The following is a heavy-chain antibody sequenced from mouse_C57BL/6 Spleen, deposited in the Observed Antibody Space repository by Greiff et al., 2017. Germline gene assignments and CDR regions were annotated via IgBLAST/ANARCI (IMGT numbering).Heavy chain of an antibody. Sequence: VQLKQSGPVLVKPGASVKMSCKASGYTFTDYYMNWVQQSPGKSLEWIGVINPYNGGTSYNQKFKGKATLTVDKSSSTAYLELNSLTSEDAAVYYCARPSIYYDYDGVAYWGQGTLVTVSA. D-gene: IGHD2-4*01. CDR3: ARPSIYYDYDGVAY. CDR1: GYTFTDYY. J-gene: IGHJ3*01. CDR2: INPYNGGT. V-gene: IGHV1-19*01.